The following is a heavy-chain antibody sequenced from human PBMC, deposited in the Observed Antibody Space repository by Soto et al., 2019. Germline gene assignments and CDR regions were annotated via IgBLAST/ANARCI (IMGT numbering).Heavy chain of an antibody. CDR2: ISGYNGDA. Sequence: ASVKVSCKASGYTFTRYGISWVRQAPGQGLQWMGWISGYNGDANYAQRFQGRVSMTIDTSTTTAYMELRTLTSDDTAVYYCAKNGQPPYYYYGLDVWG. D-gene: IGHD2-8*01. V-gene: IGHV1-18*01. CDR1: GYTFTRYG. J-gene: IGHJ6*02. CDR3: AKNGQPPYYYYGLDV.